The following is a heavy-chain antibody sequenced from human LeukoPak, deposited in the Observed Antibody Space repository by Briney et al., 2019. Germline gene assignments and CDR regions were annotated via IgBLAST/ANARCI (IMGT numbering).Heavy chain of an antibody. J-gene: IGHJ4*02. Sequence: GRSLRLSCAASGFTFTTFGIHWVRQAPGKGLEWVAAISPHGDIEYYTDSVKGRFTISRDSSKNMIYLQMNSLRGEDSAVYYCAKINNNDDYWGQGNLVTVSS. CDR1: GFTFTTFG. CDR3: AKINNNDDY. V-gene: IGHV3-30*18. D-gene: IGHD1/OR15-1a*01. CDR2: ISPHGDIE.